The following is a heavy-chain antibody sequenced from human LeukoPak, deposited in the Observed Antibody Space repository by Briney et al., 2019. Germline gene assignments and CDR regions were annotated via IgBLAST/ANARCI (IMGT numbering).Heavy chain of an antibody. V-gene: IGHV3-30*02. D-gene: IGHD6-19*01. CDR1: GFTFSSYG. CDR3: ANTRKEYSSGWGYYYYMDV. J-gene: IGHJ6*03. Sequence: GGSLRLSCAAPGFTFSSYGMHWVRQAPGKGLEWVAFIRYDGSNKYYADSVKGRFTISRDNSKNTLYLQMNSLRAEDTAVYYCANTRKEYSSGWGYYYYMDVWGKGTTVTVSS. CDR2: IRYDGSNK.